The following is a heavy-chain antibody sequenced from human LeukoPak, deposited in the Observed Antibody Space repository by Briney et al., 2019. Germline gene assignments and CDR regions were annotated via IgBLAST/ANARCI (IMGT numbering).Heavy chain of an antibody. CDR2: FDAEDGET. V-gene: IGHV1-24*01. CDR3: ATDSDTVVVPAAPRGWFDP. D-gene: IGHD2-2*01. Sequence: ASVKVSCKVSGYTLTELSMHWVRQAPGKGLEWMGGFDAEDGETIYARKFQGRVTMTEDTSTDKAYVELSSLRSEDTAVYYCATDSDTVVVPAAPRGWFDPWGQGTLVTVSS. CDR1: GYTLTELS. J-gene: IGHJ5*02.